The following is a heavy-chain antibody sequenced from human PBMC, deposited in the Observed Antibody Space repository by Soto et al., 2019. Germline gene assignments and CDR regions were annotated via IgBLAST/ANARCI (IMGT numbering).Heavy chain of an antibody. CDR2: ISSSSSTI. CDR1: GFTFSSYS. Sequence: EVQLVESGGGLVQPGGSLRLSCAASGFTFSSYSMNWVRQAPGKGLEWVSYISSSSSTIYYADSVKGRFTISRDNAKNSLYLQMNSLRAEDTAVYYCARAVTTVTGGDSFDYWGQGTLVTVSS. D-gene: IGHD4-17*01. V-gene: IGHV3-48*01. J-gene: IGHJ4*02. CDR3: ARAVTTVTGGDSFDY.